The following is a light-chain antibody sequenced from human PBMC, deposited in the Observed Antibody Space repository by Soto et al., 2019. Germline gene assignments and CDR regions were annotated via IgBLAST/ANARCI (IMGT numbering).Light chain of an antibody. CDR2: GAY. CDR1: QSVGNN. Sequence: DIVMTQPPVGLSVSQGERGNLSCMASQSVGNNLAWYQQKPGQAPRLLIHGAYTRATDIPARFSGSGSGTEFTLTIRSMQSEDFAIYYCQRQSNWPRTCGHGPKVAIK. CDR3: QRQSNWPRT. V-gene: IGKV3-15*01. J-gene: IGKJ1*01.